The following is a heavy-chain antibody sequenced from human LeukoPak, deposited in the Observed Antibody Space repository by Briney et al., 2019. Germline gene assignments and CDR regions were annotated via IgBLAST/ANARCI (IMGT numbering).Heavy chain of an antibody. CDR1: GFTFGDYA. CDR3: AKGLNGVSFSFDY. V-gene: IGHV3-43*02. CDR2: ISVDGLTT. Sequence: GGSLRLSCAASGFTFGDYAMHWVRQTPGKGLEWVSLISVDGLTTHYGDSVRGRFTISRNNSKNSLYLQMNGLRTEDAAFYYCAKGLNGVSFSFDYWGRGTLVTVSS. J-gene: IGHJ4*02. D-gene: IGHD2-8*01.